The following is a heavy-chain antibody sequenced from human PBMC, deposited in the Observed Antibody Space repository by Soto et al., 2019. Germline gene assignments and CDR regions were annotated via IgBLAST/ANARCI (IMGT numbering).Heavy chain of an antibody. J-gene: IGHJ4*02. D-gene: IGHD4-17*01. CDR2: ISSSSSYT. CDR3: ARAKSMTTVVPYTFDY. Sequence: VGSLRLSCAASGFTFSDYYMSWIRQAPGKGLEWVSYISSSSSYTNYADSVKGRFTISRDNAKNSLYLQMNSLRAEDTAVYYCARAKSMTTVVPYTFDYWGQGTLVTVSS. V-gene: IGHV3-11*06. CDR1: GFTFSDYY.